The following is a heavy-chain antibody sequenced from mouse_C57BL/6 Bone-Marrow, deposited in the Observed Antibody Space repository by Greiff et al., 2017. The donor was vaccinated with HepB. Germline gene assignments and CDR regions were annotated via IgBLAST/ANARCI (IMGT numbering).Heavy chain of an antibody. D-gene: IGHD2-4*01. CDR2: IDPSDSYT. J-gene: IGHJ3*01. Sequence: QVQLKQPGAELVRPGTSVKLSCKASGYTFTSYWMHWVKQRPGQGLEWIGVIDPSDSYTNYNQKFKGKATLTVDTSSSTAYMQLSSLTSEDSAVYYCARSLYDYDDGGFAYWGQGTLVTVSA. V-gene: IGHV1-59*01. CDR1: GYTFTSYW. CDR3: ARSLYDYDDGGFAY.